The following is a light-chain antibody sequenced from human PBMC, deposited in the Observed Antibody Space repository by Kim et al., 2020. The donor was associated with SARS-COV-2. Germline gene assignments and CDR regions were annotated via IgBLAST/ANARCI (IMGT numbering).Light chain of an antibody. CDR1: ALPKKY. V-gene: IGLV3-16*01. CDR3: LSQTAVVLNV. Sequence: SYELTQPPSVSVSLGQMARITCSGEALPKKYAFWYQQKPGQFPVVVIYKDNERPSGIPERFSGSSSGTIVTLTISGVQAEEEADYYCLSQTAVVLNVFGSGTKVTVL. J-gene: IGLJ6*01. CDR2: KDN.